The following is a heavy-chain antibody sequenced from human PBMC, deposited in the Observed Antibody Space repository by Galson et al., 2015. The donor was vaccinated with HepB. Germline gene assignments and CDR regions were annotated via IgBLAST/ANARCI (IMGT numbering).Heavy chain of an antibody. CDR2: ISYDGSNK. J-gene: IGHJ6*02. CDR1: GFTFSSYG. Sequence: SLRLSCTASGFTFSSYGMHWVRQAPGQGLEWVAVISYDGSNKYYADSLKGRFTISRDNSTNTLYLQMNSLRAEDTAVYYCAKDTKYYDCWCGYHYYYGMDVWGQGTTVTVSS. D-gene: IGHD3-3*01. V-gene: IGHV3-30*18. CDR3: AKDTKYYDCWCGYHYYYGMDV.